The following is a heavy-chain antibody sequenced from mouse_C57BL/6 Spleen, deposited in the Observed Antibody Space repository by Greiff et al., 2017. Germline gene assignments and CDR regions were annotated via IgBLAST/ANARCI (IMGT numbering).Heavy chain of an antibody. J-gene: IGHJ4*01. CDR3: ARCDYYGSSYVGYAMDY. CDR1: GYAFSSSW. CDR2: IYPGDGDT. D-gene: IGHD1-1*01. V-gene: IGHV1-82*01. Sequence: QVQLKESGPELVKPGASVKISCKASGYAFSSSWMNWVKQRPGKGLEWIGRIYPGDGDTNYNGKFKGKATLTADKSSSTAYMQLSSLTSEDSAVYFCARCDYYGSSYVGYAMDYWGQGTSVTVSS.